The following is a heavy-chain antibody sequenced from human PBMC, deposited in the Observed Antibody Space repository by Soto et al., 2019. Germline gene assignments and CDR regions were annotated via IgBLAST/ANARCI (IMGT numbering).Heavy chain of an antibody. CDR1: GGTFNTYS. CDR3: ARGDLYGRWFDY. J-gene: IGHJ4*02. Sequence: SVKVSCKTSGGTFNTYSFNWVRQAPGQGLEWMGGIIPVFGASNYGQRFRDRVTVTADESTSTVYMELSSLKSEDTAVYYCARGDLYGRWFDYWGQGTLVTVSS. V-gene: IGHV1-69*13. CDR2: IIPVFGAS. D-gene: IGHD1-26*01.